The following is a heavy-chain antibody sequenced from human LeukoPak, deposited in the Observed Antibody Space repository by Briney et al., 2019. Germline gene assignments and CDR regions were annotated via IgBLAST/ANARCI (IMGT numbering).Heavy chain of an antibody. CDR1: GFTFSSYG. V-gene: IGHV3-23*01. Sequence: PGGSLRLSCAASGFTFSSYGMSWVRQAPGKGLEWVSAISGSGGSTYYADSVKGRFTISRDNSKNTLHLQMDSLRPEDTAVYYCAKGRVVGAQLDAFDMWGQGTKVTVSS. J-gene: IGHJ3*02. D-gene: IGHD1-26*01. CDR3: AKGRVVGAQLDAFDM. CDR2: ISGSGGST.